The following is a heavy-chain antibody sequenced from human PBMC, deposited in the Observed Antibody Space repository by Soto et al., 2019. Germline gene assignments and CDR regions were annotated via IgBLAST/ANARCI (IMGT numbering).Heavy chain of an antibody. CDR1: GFTFSNNW. CDR2: INQDGSDR. D-gene: IGHD7-27*01. J-gene: IGHJ4*02. Sequence: GGSLRLSCAASGFTFSNNWMSWVRQAPGKGLEWVANINQDGSDRNYVDPVKGRFIISSDNAKNSLYLQLNSLGVEDTAVYYSARDGRSKLGFDYWGRGTLVTVSS. CDR3: ARDGRSKLGFDY. V-gene: IGHV3-7*01.